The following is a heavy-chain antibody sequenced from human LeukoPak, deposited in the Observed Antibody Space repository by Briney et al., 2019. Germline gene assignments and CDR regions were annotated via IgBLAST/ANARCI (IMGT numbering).Heavy chain of an antibody. J-gene: IGHJ6*03. CDR1: GFTFSTYA. D-gene: IGHD2-15*01. V-gene: IGHV3-64*01. CDR3: ARARVAAKSGYMDV. Sequence: GGSLRLSCAASGFTFSTYAMYWVRQAPGKGLESNSVKGRFTISRDNPKNTLYLQMGSLRDEDLAVYYCARARVAAKSGYMDVWGTGTTVTISS.